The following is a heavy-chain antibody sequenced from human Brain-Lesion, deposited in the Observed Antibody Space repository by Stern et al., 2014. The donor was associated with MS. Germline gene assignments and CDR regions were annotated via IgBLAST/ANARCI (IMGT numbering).Heavy chain of an antibody. CDR1: GFPFSNYW. V-gene: IGHV3-74*02. J-gene: IGHJ5*01. D-gene: IGHD3-10*01. CDR3: ARGERWFDS. CDR2: VNNDGRRT. Sequence: VQLVESGGGLVQPGGSLRLSCAASGFPFSNYWLHWVLQAPGKGLVWVSRVNNDGRRTSYADSVKGRFTMSRDNAKNTLYLQMNSLRVEDTAIYYCARGERWFDSWGQGTLVTVSS.